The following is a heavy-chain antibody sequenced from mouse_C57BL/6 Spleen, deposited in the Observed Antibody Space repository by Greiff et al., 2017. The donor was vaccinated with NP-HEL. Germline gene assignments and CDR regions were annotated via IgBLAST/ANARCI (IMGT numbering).Heavy chain of an antibody. J-gene: IGHJ4*01. Sequence: QVQLQQPGAELVKPGASVKLSCKASGYTFTSYWMHWVKQRPGQGLEWIGMIHPNSGSTNYNEKFKSKATLTVDKSSSTAYMQLRSLTSEDSAVYYCARESGNYGAMDYWGQGTSVTVSS. CDR2: IHPNSGST. CDR1: GYTFTSYW. CDR3: ARESGNYGAMDY. V-gene: IGHV1-64*01. D-gene: IGHD2-1*01.